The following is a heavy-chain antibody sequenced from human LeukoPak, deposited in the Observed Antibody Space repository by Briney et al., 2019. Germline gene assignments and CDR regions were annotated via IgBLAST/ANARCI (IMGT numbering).Heavy chain of an antibody. J-gene: IGHJ5*02. CDR1: GGTFSSYA. CDR3: ARDLTTVTTNWFDP. D-gene: IGHD4-11*01. V-gene: IGHV1-18*01. Sequence: ASVKVSCRASGGTFSSYAISWVRQAPGQGLEWMGWISAYNGNTNYAQKLQGRVTMTTDTSTSTAYMELRSLRSDDTAVYYCARDLTTVTTNWFDPWGQGTLVTVSS. CDR2: ISAYNGNT.